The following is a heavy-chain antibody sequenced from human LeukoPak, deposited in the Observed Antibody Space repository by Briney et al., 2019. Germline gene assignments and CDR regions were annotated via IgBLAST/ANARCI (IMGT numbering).Heavy chain of an antibody. CDR1: GGSISSGTYY. V-gene: IGHV4-39*07. Sequence: SETLSLTCIVSGGSISSGTYYWGWIRQPPGKGLEWIGSIYYSGSTYYNPSLKSRVTISVDTSKNQFSLKLSSVTAADTAVYYCARGDFWRGRITMVRGVSVDYWGQGTLVTVSS. J-gene: IGHJ4*02. D-gene: IGHD3-10*01. CDR3: ARGDFWRGRITMVRGVSVDY. CDR2: IYYSGST.